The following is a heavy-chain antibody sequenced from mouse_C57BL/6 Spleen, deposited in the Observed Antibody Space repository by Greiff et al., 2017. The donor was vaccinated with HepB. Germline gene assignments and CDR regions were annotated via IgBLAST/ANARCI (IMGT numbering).Heavy chain of an antibody. D-gene: IGHD2-5*01. CDR1: GYTFTDYY. CDR2: INPNNGGT. Sequence: EVQLQQSGPELVKPGASVKISCKASGYTFTDYYMNWVKQSHGKSLEWIGDINPNNGGTSYNQKFKGKATLTVDKSSSTAYMELRSLTSEDSAVYYCARPYSNYGYWGQGTTLTVSS. V-gene: IGHV1-26*01. J-gene: IGHJ2*01. CDR3: ARPYSNYGY.